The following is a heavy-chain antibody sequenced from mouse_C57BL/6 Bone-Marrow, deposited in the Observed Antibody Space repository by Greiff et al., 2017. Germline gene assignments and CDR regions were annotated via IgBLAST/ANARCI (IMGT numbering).Heavy chain of an antibody. J-gene: IGHJ4*01. Sequence: VQVVESGPGLVQPSQSLSITCTVSGFSLTSYGVHWVRQSPGKGLEWLGVIWSGGSTDYNAAFISRLSISKDNSKSQVFFKMNSLQADDTAIYYCARKHPITPYYAMDYWGQGTSVTVSS. CDR1: GFSLTSYG. D-gene: IGHD1-1*01. CDR3: ARKHPITPYYAMDY. CDR2: IWSGGST. V-gene: IGHV2-2*01.